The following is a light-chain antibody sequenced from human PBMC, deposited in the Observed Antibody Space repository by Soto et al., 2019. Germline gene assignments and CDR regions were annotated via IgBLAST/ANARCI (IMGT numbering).Light chain of an antibody. Sequence: IQMTQSPSTLSASVGDRVTITCRASQSISSWLAWYQQKPGKAPKVLIYDASSLESGVPSRFSGSGSGTEFTLTISSLQPDDFATYYCQQYRGWTFGQGTKV. J-gene: IGKJ1*01. CDR2: DAS. V-gene: IGKV1-5*01. CDR1: QSISSW. CDR3: QQYRGWT.